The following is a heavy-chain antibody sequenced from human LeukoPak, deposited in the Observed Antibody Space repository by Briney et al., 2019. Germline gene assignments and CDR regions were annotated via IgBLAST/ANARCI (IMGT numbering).Heavy chain of an antibody. CDR2: IYPGDSDT. CDR3: ARRLLGYCSGGSCEYYFDY. J-gene: IGHJ4*02. V-gene: IGHV5-51*01. D-gene: IGHD2-15*01. Sequence: GESLKISCKGSGYRFTSYWIGWVRQMPGKGLEWMGIIYPGDSDTRYNPSFQGQVTISADKSISTAYLQWSSLKASDTAMYYCARRLLGYCSGGSCEYYFDYWGREPWSPSPQ. CDR1: GYRFTSYW.